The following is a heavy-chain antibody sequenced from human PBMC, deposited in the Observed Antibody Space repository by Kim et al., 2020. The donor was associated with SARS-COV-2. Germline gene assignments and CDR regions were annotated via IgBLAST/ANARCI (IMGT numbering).Heavy chain of an antibody. J-gene: IGHJ6*02. D-gene: IGHD6-19*01. V-gene: IGHV3-30*18. CDR3: AKEEGSGYSSGWTYYYYGMDV. Sequence: GGSLRLSCAASGFTFSSYGMHWVRQAPGKGLEWVAVISYAGSNKYYADSVKGRFTISRDNSKNTLYLQMNSLRAEDTAVYYCAKEEGSGYSSGWTYYYYGMDVCGQGTTVTVSS. CDR2: ISYAGSNK. CDR1: GFTFSSYG.